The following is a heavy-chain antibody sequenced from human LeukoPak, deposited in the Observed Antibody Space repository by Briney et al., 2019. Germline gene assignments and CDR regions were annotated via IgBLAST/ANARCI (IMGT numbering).Heavy chain of an antibody. D-gene: IGHD3-16*01. V-gene: IGHV1-8*02. CDR1: GYTFTGYY. Sequence: ASVKVSCKASGYTFTGYYMHWVRQATGQGLEWMGWMNPNSGNTGYAQKFQGRVTMTRNTSISTAYMELSSLRSEDTAVYYCARGRYYDYVWGSYTRHIDYWGQGTLVTVSS. CDR2: MNPNSGNT. J-gene: IGHJ4*02. CDR3: ARGRYYDYVWGSYTRHIDY.